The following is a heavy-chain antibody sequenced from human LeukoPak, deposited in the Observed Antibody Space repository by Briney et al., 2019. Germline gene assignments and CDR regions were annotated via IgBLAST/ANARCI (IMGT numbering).Heavy chain of an antibody. J-gene: IGHJ6*04. CDR3: ASYYGSGSYGGMDV. CDR1: GFTFSSYG. Sequence: GGSLRLSCAASGFTFSSYGMHWVRQAPGKGLEWVAVIWYDGSNKYYADSVKGRLTISRDNSKNTLYLQMNSLRAEDTAVYDCASYYGSGSYGGMDVWGKGTTLTVSS. D-gene: IGHD3-10*01. CDR2: IWYDGSNK. V-gene: IGHV3-33*01.